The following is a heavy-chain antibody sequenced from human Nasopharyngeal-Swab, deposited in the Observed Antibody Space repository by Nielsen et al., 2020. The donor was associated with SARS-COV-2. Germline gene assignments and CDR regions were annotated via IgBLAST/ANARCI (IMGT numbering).Heavy chain of an antibody. CDR3: ARELHSSGWGTPHWYFDL. V-gene: IGHV1-46*01. J-gene: IGHJ2*01. D-gene: IGHD6-19*01. Sequence: WVRQAPGQGLEWMGIINPSGGSTSSAQKFQGRVTMTRDTSTGTVYMELSSLRSEDTAVYYCARELHSSGWGTPHWYFDLWGRGTLVTVSS. CDR2: INPSGGST.